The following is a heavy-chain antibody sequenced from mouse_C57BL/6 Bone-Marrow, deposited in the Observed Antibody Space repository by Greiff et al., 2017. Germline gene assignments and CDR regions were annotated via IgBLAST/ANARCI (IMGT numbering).Heavy chain of an antibody. CDR2: IDPSDSYT. CDR3: ARGCY. J-gene: IGHJ2*01. Sequence: VQLQQPGAELVKPGASVKLSCKASGYTFTSYWMQWVKQRPGQGLEWIGEIDPSDSYTNYNQKFKGKATLTVDTSSSTAYMQLSSLTSEDSAVYYCARGCYWGQGTTLTVSS. V-gene: IGHV1-50*01. CDR1: GYTFTSYW.